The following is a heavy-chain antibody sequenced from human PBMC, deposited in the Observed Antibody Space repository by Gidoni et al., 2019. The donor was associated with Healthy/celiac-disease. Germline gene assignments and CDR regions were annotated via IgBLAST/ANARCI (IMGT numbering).Heavy chain of an antibody. D-gene: IGHD3-3*01. J-gene: IGHJ4*02. CDR2: INHIGST. V-gene: IGHV4-34*01. CDR3: ARETFDFWSGYPDY. Sequence: QVQLQQWGAGLLKPSETLSLTCAVYGGSFSGYYWSWIRQPPGKGREWIGEINHIGSTNSNPSLKSRVTISVDTSTNQFSLKLSSVTAADTAVYYCARETFDFWSGYPDYWGQGTLVTVSS. CDR1: GGSFSGYY.